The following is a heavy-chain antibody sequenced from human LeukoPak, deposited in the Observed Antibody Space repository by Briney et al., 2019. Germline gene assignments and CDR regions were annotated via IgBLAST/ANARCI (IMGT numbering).Heavy chain of an antibody. J-gene: IGHJ4*02. V-gene: IGHV3-66*01. CDR1: GFTFSINY. CDR3: ATIYDSSGYSFDY. CDR2: IYSGGST. Sequence: GGSLRLSCAASGFTFSINYMIWVRQAPGKGLEGVSVIYSGGSTYYVDSVKARFTIYIENSKNTLYLKMNSQRAEDTAVYYCATIYDSSGYSFDYWGQGTLVTVSS. D-gene: IGHD3-22*01.